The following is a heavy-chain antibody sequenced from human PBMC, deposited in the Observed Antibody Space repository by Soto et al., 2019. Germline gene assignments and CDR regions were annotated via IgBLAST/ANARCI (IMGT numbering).Heavy chain of an antibody. CDR2: INSDGSST. J-gene: IGHJ6*02. CDR3: ARDSSPDYYYYYGMDV. D-gene: IGHD6-13*01. V-gene: IGHV3-74*01. Sequence: EGALRLSCAASVFAFSSAWMQWFRQARVGGLVWVSRINSDGSSTSYADSVKGRFPISRDNAKNTLYLQMNSLRAEDTAVYYCARDSSPDYYYYYGMDVWGQGTTVTVSS. CDR1: VFAFSSAW.